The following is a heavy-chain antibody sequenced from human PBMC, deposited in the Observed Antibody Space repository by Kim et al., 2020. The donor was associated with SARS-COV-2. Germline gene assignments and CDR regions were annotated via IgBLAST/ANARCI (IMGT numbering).Heavy chain of an antibody. Sequence: GGSLRLSCAASGFTFDDYAMHWVRQAPGKGLEWVSGISWNSGSIGYADSVKGRFTISRDNAKNSLYLQMNSLRAEDTALYYCAKDISYDSSGPGAFDIWGQGTMVTVSS. CDR1: GFTFDDYA. V-gene: IGHV3-9*01. J-gene: IGHJ3*02. CDR2: ISWNSGSI. CDR3: AKDISYDSSGPGAFDI. D-gene: IGHD3-22*01.